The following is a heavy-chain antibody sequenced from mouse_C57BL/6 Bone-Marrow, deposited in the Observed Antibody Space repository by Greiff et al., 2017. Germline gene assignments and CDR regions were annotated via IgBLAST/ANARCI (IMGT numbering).Heavy chain of an antibody. J-gene: IGHJ1*03. D-gene: IGHD1-1*01. Sequence: QVQLKESGPGILQPSQTLSLTCSFSGFSLSTFGMGVGWIRQPSGKGLEWLAHIWWDDDKYYNPALKSRLTISKVTSKNQVFLKIANVDTADTATYYCARTKYYYGSSYAYWYFDVWGTGTTVTVAS. CDR1: GFSLSTFGMG. V-gene: IGHV8-8*01. CDR2: IWWDDDK. CDR3: ARTKYYYGSSYAYWYFDV.